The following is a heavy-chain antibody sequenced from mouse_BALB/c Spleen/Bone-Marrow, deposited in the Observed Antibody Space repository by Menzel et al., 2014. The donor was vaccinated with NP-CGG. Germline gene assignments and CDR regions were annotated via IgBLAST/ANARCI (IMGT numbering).Heavy chain of an antibody. Sequence: EVKLVESGGGLVQPGGSLKLFCAASGFDFSRYWMSWVRQAPGKGLEWIGEINPDSSTINYTPSLKGKFIISRDNAKNTLYLQMSKVRSEDTALYYCARLNYYGSLFVWGAGTTVTVSS. CDR2: INPDSSTI. CDR1: GFDFSRYW. CDR3: ARLNYYGSLFV. J-gene: IGHJ1*01. D-gene: IGHD1-1*01. V-gene: IGHV4-1*02.